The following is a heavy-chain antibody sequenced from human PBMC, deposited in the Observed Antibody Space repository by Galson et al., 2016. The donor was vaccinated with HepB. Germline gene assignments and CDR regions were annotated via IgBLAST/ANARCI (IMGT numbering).Heavy chain of an antibody. CDR3: ARAVLRNGSGWGRALDI. D-gene: IGHD6-19*01. V-gene: IGHV3-48*01. Sequence: SLRLSCAASGFSLSSYSMNWVRQAPGKGLEWVSYIRSTGTTTHYADSVKGRFTISRDVAENSVYLQMNSLRVEDTAMYYCARAVLRNGSGWGRALDIWGQGTMVTVSS. CDR2: IRSTGTTT. CDR1: GFSLSSYS. J-gene: IGHJ3*02.